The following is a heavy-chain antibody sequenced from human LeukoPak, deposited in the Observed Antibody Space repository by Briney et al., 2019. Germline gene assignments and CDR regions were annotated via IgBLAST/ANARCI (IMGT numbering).Heavy chain of an antibody. CDR1: GDSISYFY. CDR3: AGMNYYGDMGAFDI. CDR2: FSSSGTT. J-gene: IGHJ3*02. D-gene: IGHD3-10*01. V-gene: IGHV4-4*07. Sequence: SETLSLTCSVSGDSISYFYWSWIRQAAGKGLEWIGRFSSSGTTDYNASLKSRVTMSVDTSKNQLSLKVTSVTAADTAIYYCAGMNYYGDMGAFDIWGQGTMVSVSS.